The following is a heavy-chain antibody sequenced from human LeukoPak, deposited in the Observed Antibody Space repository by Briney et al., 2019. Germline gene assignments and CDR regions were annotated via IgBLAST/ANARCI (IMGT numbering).Heavy chain of an antibody. V-gene: IGHV3-23*01. CDR1: GFTFSSYA. Sequence: QPGGSLRLSCAASGFTFSSYAMNWVRQAPGKGLEWVSGISGPGGNTYYADSVKGRFTISRDSSKNTLYVQMNSLRAEDTAVYYCAKKVGGVYAFDIWGQGTMVTVSS. CDR2: ISGPGGNT. J-gene: IGHJ3*02. D-gene: IGHD3-16*01. CDR3: AKKVGGVYAFDI.